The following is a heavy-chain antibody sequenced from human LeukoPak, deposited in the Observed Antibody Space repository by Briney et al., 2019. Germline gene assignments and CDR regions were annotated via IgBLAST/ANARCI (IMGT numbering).Heavy chain of an antibody. V-gene: IGHV3-30*03. CDR3: TTGRYYYYYMDV. Sequence: PGGSLRLSCAASGFTFSSYGMHWVRQAPGKGLEWVAVISYDGSNKYYADSVKGRFTISRDDSKNTLYLQMNSLKTEDTAVYYCTTGRYYYYYMDVWGKGTTVTVSS. CDR1: GFTFSSYG. CDR2: ISYDGSNK. J-gene: IGHJ6*03.